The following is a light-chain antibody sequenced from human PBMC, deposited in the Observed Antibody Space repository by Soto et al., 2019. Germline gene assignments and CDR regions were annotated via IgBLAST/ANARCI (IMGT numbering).Light chain of an antibody. Sequence: DIRMSQSQSSLSASVGDRVTITCLASEGISNYLAWYQQKPGKVPKLLIYAASTLQSGVPSRFSGSGSGTDFTLTISILQPEDVATYYCQKYNSAPLTLGGGTKVAIK. J-gene: IGKJ4*01. CDR3: QKYNSAPLT. V-gene: IGKV1-27*01. CDR2: AAS. CDR1: EGISNY.